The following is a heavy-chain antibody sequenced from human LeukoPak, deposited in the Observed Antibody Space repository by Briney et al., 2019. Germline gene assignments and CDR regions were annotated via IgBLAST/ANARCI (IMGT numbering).Heavy chain of an antibody. CDR1: GDSVSSNYAA. D-gene: IGHD6-19*01. CDR2: TYYRSKWYT. CDR3: ARQQWLVLGTFDY. Sequence: SQTLSLTCAISGDSVSSNYAAWTWIRQSPSRGLEWLGRTYYRSKWYTNYAVSVKSRINITPDTSKNQFSLQLNSVTPEDTAVYYCARQQWLVLGTFDYWGQGTLVTVSS. V-gene: IGHV6-1*01. J-gene: IGHJ4*02.